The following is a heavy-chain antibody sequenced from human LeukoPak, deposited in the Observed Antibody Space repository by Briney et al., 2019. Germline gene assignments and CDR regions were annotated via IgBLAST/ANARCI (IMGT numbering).Heavy chain of an antibody. CDR2: IYTSGST. D-gene: IGHD5-12*01. Sequence: PSQTLSLTCTVSGGSISSGSYYWTWIRQPAGKGLEWIGRIYTSGSTNYNPSLKSRVTILVDTSKNQFSLKLSSVTAADTAVYYCARDRHKLVDIVAGMLDYWGQGTLVTVSS. J-gene: IGHJ4*02. CDR1: GGSISSGSYY. CDR3: ARDRHKLVDIVAGMLDY. V-gene: IGHV4-61*02.